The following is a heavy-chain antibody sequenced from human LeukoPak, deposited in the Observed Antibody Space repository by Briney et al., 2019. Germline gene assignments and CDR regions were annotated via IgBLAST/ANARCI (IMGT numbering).Heavy chain of an antibody. CDR2: IYYSGST. J-gene: IGHJ5*02. V-gene: IGHV4-31*03. D-gene: IGHD2-8*01. CDR3: ARDGSYCTNGVCYRWFDP. CDR1: GGSISSGGYY. Sequence: SETLSLTCTVSGGSISSGGYYWSWIRQHPGKGLEWIGYIYYSGSTYYNPSLKSRVTISVDTSKNQFSLKLSSVTAADTAVYYCARDGSYCTNGVCYRWFDPWARVPWSPSPQ.